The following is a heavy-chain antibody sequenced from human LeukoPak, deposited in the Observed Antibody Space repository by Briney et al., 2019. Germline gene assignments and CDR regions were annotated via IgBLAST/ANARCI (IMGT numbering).Heavy chain of an antibody. V-gene: IGHV3-69-1*02. Sequence: GGSLRLSCTASGFTFSDYSVNWVRQAPGKGLEWVSCITGTSDIYCADSVKGRFTISRDNAKNSVYLQMNSPRAEDTGIYYCARAIRLWGQGTLVTVSS. J-gene: IGHJ4*02. CDR1: GFTFSDYS. CDR2: ITGTSDI. D-gene: IGHD1-1*01. CDR3: ARAIRL.